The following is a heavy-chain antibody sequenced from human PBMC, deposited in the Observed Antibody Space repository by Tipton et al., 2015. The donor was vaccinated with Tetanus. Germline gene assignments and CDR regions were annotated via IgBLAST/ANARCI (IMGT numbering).Heavy chain of an antibody. Sequence: TLSLTCTVFGGSVSSGSYYWAWIRQPPGKGLEYIGYILYGASTHYNPSLKSRVTVSADPSQNQFSLKLNSVTAADTAVDYCARIHDFLGGHFDFWGQGTLVTVSS. CDR1: GGSVSSGSYY. CDR3: ARIHDFLGGHFDF. D-gene: IGHD3-3*01. V-gene: IGHV4-61*01. J-gene: IGHJ4*02. CDR2: ILYGAST.